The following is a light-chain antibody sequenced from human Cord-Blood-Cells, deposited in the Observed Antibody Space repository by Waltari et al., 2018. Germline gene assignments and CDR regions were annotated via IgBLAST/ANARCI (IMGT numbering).Light chain of an antibody. J-gene: IGLJ1*01. Sequence: QSALTQPRSVSGSPGQSVTISCTGTSSDVGGYNSVSWYQQHPSKAPKLMLYDVSKRPSGVPDRFSGSKSGNTASLTISGLQAEDEADYYCCSYAGSYTYVFGTGTKVTVL. V-gene: IGLV2-11*01. CDR3: CSYAGSYTYV. CDR1: SSDVGGYNS. CDR2: DVS.